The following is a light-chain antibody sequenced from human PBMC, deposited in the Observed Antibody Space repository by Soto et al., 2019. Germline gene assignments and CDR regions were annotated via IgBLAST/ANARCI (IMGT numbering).Light chain of an antibody. Sequence: AIRMTQSPSSFSASTGDRVTITCRASQGISSYLAWYQQKPGKAPKLLIYAASTLQSGVPSRFSGSGSGTDFTLTISCLQSEDFXXYXXXXYYSYPWTFGQGTKVEIK. CDR3: XXYYSYPWT. CDR2: AAS. CDR1: QGISSY. V-gene: IGKV1-8*01. J-gene: IGKJ1*01.